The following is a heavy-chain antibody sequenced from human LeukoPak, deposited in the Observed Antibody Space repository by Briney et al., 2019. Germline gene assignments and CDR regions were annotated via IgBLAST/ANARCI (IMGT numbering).Heavy chain of an antibody. V-gene: IGHV3-23*01. Sequence: PGGSLRLSCAASGFTFSSYAMSWVRQAPGKGLEWVSAISGSGGSTYYADSVKGRFTISRDNSKNTLYLQMNSLRAEDTAAYYCAKGAITFGGVIVQYFDYWGQGTLVTVSS. J-gene: IGHJ4*02. D-gene: IGHD3-16*02. CDR2: ISGSGGST. CDR1: GFTFSSYA. CDR3: AKGAITFGGVIVQYFDY.